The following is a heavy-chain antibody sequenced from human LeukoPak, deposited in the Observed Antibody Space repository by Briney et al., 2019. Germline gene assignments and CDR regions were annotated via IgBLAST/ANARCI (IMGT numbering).Heavy chain of an antibody. Sequence: ASVKVSCKASGYTFTSYGISWVRQAPGQGLEWMGWISAYNGNTNYAQKLQGRVTMTTDTSTSTAYMELRSLRSEDTAVYYCARGSMITFGGVIVIEGDAFDIWGQGTMVTVSS. V-gene: IGHV1-18*01. CDR3: ARGSMITFGGVIVIEGDAFDI. CDR2: ISAYNGNT. D-gene: IGHD3-16*02. J-gene: IGHJ3*02. CDR1: GYTFTSYG.